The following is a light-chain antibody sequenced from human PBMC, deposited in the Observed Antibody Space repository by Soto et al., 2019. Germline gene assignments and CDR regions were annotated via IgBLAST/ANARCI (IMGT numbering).Light chain of an antibody. V-gene: IGKV3-11*01. CDR2: DAS. CDR3: QQRVDWLT. Sequence: EIVLTQSLATLSLSPGERATLSCRASQSVSIYLAWYQQKPGQAPRLLIYDASNRATGIPARFSGSGSGTDFTLTISSLEPEDFAVYYCQQRVDWLTFGGGTKVDIK. J-gene: IGKJ4*01. CDR1: QSVSIY.